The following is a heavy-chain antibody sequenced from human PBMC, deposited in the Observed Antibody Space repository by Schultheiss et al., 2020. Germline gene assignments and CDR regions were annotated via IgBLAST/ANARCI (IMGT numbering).Heavy chain of an antibody. Sequence: GESLKISCAASGFTFSNSDMNWVRQAPGKGLEWVSYISSSGSTIYYADSVKGRFTISRDNSKNTLYLQMNSLRAEDTAVYYCARVAIFGVAPDGFDYWGQGTLVNVYS. D-gene: IGHD3-3*01. J-gene: IGHJ4*02. CDR3: ARVAIFGVAPDGFDY. V-gene: IGHV3-48*01. CDR2: ISSSGSTI. CDR1: GFTFSNSD.